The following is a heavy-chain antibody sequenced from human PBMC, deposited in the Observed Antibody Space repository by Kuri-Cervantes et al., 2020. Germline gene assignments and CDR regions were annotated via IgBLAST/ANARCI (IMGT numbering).Heavy chain of an antibody. CDR1: GGTFSRYA. D-gene: IGHD2-2*01. CDR3: ALGFCSRTSCLVFDY. Sequence: SVKVSCKASGGTFSRYAISWVRRAPGQGLEWMGGIIPIFETTHYAQKVQGRVKIIADKSTSTAYMEVSSLRSEYTAVYYCALGFCSRTSCLVFDYWGQGTLVTVSS. CDR2: IIPIFETT. J-gene: IGHJ4*02. V-gene: IGHV1-69*06.